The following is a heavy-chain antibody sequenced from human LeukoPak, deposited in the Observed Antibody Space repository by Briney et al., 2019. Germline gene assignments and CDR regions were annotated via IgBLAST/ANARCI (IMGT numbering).Heavy chain of an antibody. CDR3: ASQDSNNAFEI. J-gene: IGHJ3*02. CDR1: GFSVSNSW. V-gene: IGHV3-7*01. D-gene: IGHD3-22*01. Sequence: GGSLRLSCAASGFSVSNSWMAWVRQAPGKGLEWVAHIKKDGSEKIYGDSVKGRLTISRDNAKSSLFLQMNSLRPEDTAVYYCASQDSNNAFEIWGQGTKVTVSS. CDR2: IKKDGSEK.